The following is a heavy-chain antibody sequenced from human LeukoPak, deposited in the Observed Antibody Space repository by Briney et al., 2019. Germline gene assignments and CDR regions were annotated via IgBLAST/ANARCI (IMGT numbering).Heavy chain of an antibody. CDR1: GFTYSNVW. CDR2: IKTNAEGGTL. CDR3: TTGIDDEGGY. J-gene: IGHJ4*02. Sequence: GGSLRLSCAASGFTYSNVWMNWVRQAPGKGLEWDGRIKTNAEGGTLDYTAPVKGRFTISRDDSKNTLYLQMDSLEVEDTGMYYCTTGIDDEGGYWGQGTLVTVS. D-gene: IGHD3-3*02. V-gene: IGHV3-15*07.